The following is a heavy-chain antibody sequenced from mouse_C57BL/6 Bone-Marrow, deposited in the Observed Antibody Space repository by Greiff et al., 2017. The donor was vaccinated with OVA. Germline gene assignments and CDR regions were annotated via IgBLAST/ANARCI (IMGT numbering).Heavy chain of an antibody. Sequence: VQLQQSGAELVRPGASVKLSCKASGYTFTSYGISWVKQRTGQGLEWIGEIYPRSGNTNYNEKFKGKATLTADKSSSTAYMELRSLTSEASAVYFCARRWLLLPYYFDYWGQGTTPTVSS. CDR1: GYTFTSYG. CDR3: ARRWLLLPYYFDY. V-gene: IGHV1-81*01. CDR2: IYPRSGNT. J-gene: IGHJ2*01. D-gene: IGHD2-3*01.